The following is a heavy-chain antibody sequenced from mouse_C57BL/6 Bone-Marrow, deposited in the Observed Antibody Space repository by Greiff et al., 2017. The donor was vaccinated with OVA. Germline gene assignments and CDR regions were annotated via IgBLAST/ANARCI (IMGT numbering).Heavy chain of an antibody. Sequence: QVQLQQSGPELVKPGASVKISCKASGYAFSSSWMNWVKQRPGQGLEWIGRIYPGDGDTNYNGKFKGKATLTADKSSSTAYMQLSSLTSEDSAVCFCARGPDRFAYWGQGTLVTVSA. CDR1: GYAFSSSW. J-gene: IGHJ3*01. CDR3: ARGPDRFAY. CDR2: IYPGDGDT. V-gene: IGHV1-82*01.